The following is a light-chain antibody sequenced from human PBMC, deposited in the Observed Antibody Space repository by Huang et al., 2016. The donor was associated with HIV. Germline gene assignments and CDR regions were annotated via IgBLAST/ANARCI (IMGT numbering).Light chain of an antibody. CDR2: DTS. CDR3: QQYDNWPPGLT. CDR1: QNVRSN. J-gene: IGKJ4*01. V-gene: IGKV3D-15*01. Sequence: EIVMTQSPATLSVSPGGGATLSCRASQNVRSNLAWSQQTPGQAPRPLIYDTSTRASGVPARFSGSGSGTEFTLTISGLQSEDFAVYYCQQYDNWPPGLTFGGGTKVEI.